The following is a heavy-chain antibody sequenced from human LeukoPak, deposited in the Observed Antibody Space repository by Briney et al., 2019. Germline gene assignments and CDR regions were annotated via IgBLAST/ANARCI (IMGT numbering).Heavy chain of an antibody. CDR1: GGSISSYY. Sequence: PSETLSLTCTVSGGSISSYYWSWIRQPPGKGLEWIGYIYYSGSTNYNPSLKSRVTISVDTSKNQFSLKLSSVTAADTAVYYCAREGGYSSGRKGNWFDPWGQGTLVTVSS. V-gene: IGHV4-59*01. D-gene: IGHD6-19*01. CDR2: IYYSGST. CDR3: AREGGYSSGRKGNWFDP. J-gene: IGHJ5*02.